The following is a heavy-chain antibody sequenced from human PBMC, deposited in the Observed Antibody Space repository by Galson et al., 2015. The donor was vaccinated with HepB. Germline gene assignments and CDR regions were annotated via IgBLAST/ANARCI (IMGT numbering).Heavy chain of an antibody. V-gene: IGHV6-1*01. D-gene: IGHD3-16*02. CDR1: GDSVSSNTGA. J-gene: IGHJ4*02. CDR2: TFYRSKWYN. Sequence: CAISGDSVSSNTGAWNWIRQSPSRGLEWLGRTFYRSKWYNEYAISMRSRLTLNADTSNNQFSLQLSSVTPEDTAVYSCARGVRFFDYWGQGTLVTVSS. CDR3: ARGVRFFDY.